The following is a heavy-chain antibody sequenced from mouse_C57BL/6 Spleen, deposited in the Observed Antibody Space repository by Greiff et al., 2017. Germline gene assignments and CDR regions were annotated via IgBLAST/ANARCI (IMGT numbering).Heavy chain of an antibody. D-gene: IGHD1-1*01. V-gene: IGHV5-9*01. J-gene: IGHJ1*03. CDR2: ISGGGGNT. CDR1: GFTFSSYT. Sequence: EVKVEESGGGLVKPGGSLKLSCAASGFTFSSYTMSWVRQTPEKRLEWVATISGGGGNTYYPDSVTGLFTISRDYAKNTLYLQMSSLRSEDTALYYCARQLRYFDVWGTGTTVTVSS. CDR3: ARQLRYFDV.